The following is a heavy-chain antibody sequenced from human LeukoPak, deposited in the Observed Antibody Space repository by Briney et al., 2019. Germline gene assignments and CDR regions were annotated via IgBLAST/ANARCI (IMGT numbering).Heavy chain of an antibody. D-gene: IGHD7-27*01. CDR3: ARDPGFWFDP. Sequence: ASVKVSCKASGYTFTSYDINWVRQATGQGLEWMGWMNPNSGNTGYAQKFQGRVTMTRDTSTSTVYMELSSLRSEDTAVYYCARDPGFWFDPWGQGTLVTVSS. CDR2: MNPNSGNT. V-gene: IGHV1-8*01. J-gene: IGHJ5*02. CDR1: GYTFTSYD.